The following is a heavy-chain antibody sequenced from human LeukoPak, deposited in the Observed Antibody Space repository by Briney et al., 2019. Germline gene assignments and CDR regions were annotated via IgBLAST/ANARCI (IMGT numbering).Heavy chain of an antibody. Sequence: SVKVSCKASGGTFSSYAISWVRQAPGQGPEWMGRIIPILGIANYAQKFQGRVTITADKSTSTAYMELSSLRSEDTAVYYCASTGITIFGVGNHYYYGMDVWGQGTTVTVSS. CDR3: ASTGITIFGVGNHYYYGMDV. D-gene: IGHD3-3*01. CDR2: IIPILGIA. V-gene: IGHV1-69*04. CDR1: GGTFSSYA. J-gene: IGHJ6*02.